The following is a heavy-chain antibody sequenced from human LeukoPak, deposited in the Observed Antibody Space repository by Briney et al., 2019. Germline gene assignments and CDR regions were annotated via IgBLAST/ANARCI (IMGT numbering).Heavy chain of an antibody. CDR1: GVTFSSYS. CDR3: ARYSSDYTSDYHYYMDV. J-gene: IGHJ6*03. V-gene: IGHV3-48*01. Sequence: GGSLRLSCAASGVTFSSYSMNWVRQAPGKVLQWLSYISSSIGSTYYADSLKGRFTISRDNAKNSLCLQMNSLRAEDPAVYYCARYSSDYTSDYHYYMDVWGKGTTVTVSS. CDR2: ISSSIGST. D-gene: IGHD3-22*01.